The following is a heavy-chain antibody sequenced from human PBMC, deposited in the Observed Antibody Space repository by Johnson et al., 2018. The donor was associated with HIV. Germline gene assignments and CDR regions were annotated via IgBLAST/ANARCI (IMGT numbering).Heavy chain of an antibody. D-gene: IGHD2-21*02. V-gene: IGHV3-64*01. CDR3: ARGTYCGGDCFWVGDAFDI. Sequence: VKLVESGGGLVQPGGSLRLSCAASGFTFSSYAMHWVRQAPGKGLEYVSAISSNGGSTYYANSVKGRFTISRDNSKNTLYLQMGSLRAEDMAVYYCARGTYCGGDCFWVGDAFDIWGQGTMVTVSS. CDR2: ISSNGGST. CDR1: GFTFSSYA. J-gene: IGHJ3*02.